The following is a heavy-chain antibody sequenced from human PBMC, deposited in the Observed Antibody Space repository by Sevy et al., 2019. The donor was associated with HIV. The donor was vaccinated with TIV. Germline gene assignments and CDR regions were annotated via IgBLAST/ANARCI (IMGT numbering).Heavy chain of an antibody. CDR3: ARDWVYDTSGYYLEAAFDI. CDR2: INSDGSST. Sequence: GGSLRLSCAASGFTFSSYWMHWVRQAPGKGLVRVSRINSDGSSTNFADSVKGRFTMSRDNAKNTLYLQMNGLRAEDTAVYYCARDWVYDTSGYYLEAAFDIWGQGTMVTVSS. J-gene: IGHJ3*02. D-gene: IGHD3-22*01. V-gene: IGHV3-74*01. CDR1: GFTFSSYW.